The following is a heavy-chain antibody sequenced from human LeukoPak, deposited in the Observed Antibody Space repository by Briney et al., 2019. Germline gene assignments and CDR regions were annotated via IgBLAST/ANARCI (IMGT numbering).Heavy chain of an antibody. V-gene: IGHV1-69*05. Sequence: ASVKVSCKTSEGTFNNSAISWVRQAPGQGLEWLGGIMPLFGTAGYAQKFQGRVTITKDESTRTVYLELTSLTSDDTAVYYCARDVHGDYGSGWFDPWGQGTLVSVSS. CDR2: IMPLFGTA. CDR3: ARDVHGDYGSGWFDP. J-gene: IGHJ5*02. D-gene: IGHD4-17*01. CDR1: EGTFNNSA.